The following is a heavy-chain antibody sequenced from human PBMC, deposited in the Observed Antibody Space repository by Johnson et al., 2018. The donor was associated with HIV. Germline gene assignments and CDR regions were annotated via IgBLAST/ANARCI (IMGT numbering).Heavy chain of an antibody. CDR3: AREEEWELTLVGVGAFDI. Sequence: MQLVESGGGLVQPGRSLKLSCAASGFTFDDYAMSWVRQAPGKGLEWVSAISGSGGSTYYADSVKGRFTISRDNSKNTLYLQMNSLRAEDTAVYYCAREEEWELTLVGVGAFDIWGQGTMVTVSS. CDR1: GFTFDDYA. CDR2: ISGSGGST. D-gene: IGHD1-26*01. J-gene: IGHJ3*02. V-gene: IGHV3-23*04.